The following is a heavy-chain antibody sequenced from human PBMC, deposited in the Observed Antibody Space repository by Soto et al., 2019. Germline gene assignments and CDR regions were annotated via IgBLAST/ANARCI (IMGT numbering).Heavy chain of an antibody. J-gene: IGHJ6*02. Sequence: PGGSLRLSCAASGFTFISYAMHWVRQAPGKGLEWVAVISYDGSNKYYADSVKGRFTISRDNAKNSLYLQMNSLRAEDTAVYYCAITMVWGAISDYYYGIDVWGQGTTVTVSS. CDR3: AITMVWGAISDYYYGIDV. D-gene: IGHD3-10*01. CDR1: GFTFISYA. V-gene: IGHV3-30-3*01. CDR2: ISYDGSNK.